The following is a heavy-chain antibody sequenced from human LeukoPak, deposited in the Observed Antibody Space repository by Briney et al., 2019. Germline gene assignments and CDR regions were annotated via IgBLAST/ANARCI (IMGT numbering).Heavy chain of an antibody. CDR3: ARNSGWHTAIDY. CDR2: FSSSGTST. CDR1: GFTFSSYE. D-gene: IGHD6-19*01. V-gene: IGHV3-48*03. J-gene: IGHJ4*02. Sequence: SGGSLRLSCAASGFTFSSYEMNWVRQAPGKGLEWISYFSSSGTSTSYADSVRGGFTPSRDNAKNSLYLQMNSLRVEDTAVYYCARNSGWHTAIDYWGQGTLVTVSS.